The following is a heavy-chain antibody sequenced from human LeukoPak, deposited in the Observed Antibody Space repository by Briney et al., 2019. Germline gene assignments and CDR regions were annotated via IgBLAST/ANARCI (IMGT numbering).Heavy chain of an antibody. D-gene: IGHD2-2*01. CDR3: ARGYQLLPFDY. CDR1: GFTFSSYS. CDR2: INHSGST. Sequence: PGGSLRLSCAASGFTFSSYSMNWVRQAPGKGLEWIGEINHSGSTNYNPSLKSRVTISVDTSKNQFSLKLSSVTAADTAVYYCARGYQLLPFDYWGQGTLVTVSS. J-gene: IGHJ4*02. V-gene: IGHV4-34*01.